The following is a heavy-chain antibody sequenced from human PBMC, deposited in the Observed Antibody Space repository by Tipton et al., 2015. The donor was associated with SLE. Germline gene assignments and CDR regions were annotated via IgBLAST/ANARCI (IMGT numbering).Heavy chain of an antibody. CDR3: ARGILGDPVAFDL. J-gene: IGHJ3*01. D-gene: IGHD2/OR15-2a*01. CDR2: ISWDSSSI. Sequence: SLRLSCGASGFFFENYAMHWVRQAPGKGLEWGEGISWDSSSIGYADSVRGRFTISRDNAENTVYLQMNSLTVEDTAIYYCARGILGDPVAFDLWGQGTMAIVSS. V-gene: IGHV3-9*01. CDR1: GFFFENYA.